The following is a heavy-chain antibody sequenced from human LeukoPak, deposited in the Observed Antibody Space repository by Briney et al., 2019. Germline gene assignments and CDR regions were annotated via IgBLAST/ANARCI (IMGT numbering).Heavy chain of an antibody. CDR2: ISSSGSTI. CDR1: GFTFSSYE. D-gene: IGHD3-10*02. Sequence: GGSLRLSCAASGFTFSSYEMNWVRQAPGKGLEWVSYISSSGSTIHYADSVKGRFTISRDNAKNSLYLQMNSLRAEYTAVYYCAELGITMIGGIWGKGTTVTISS. V-gene: IGHV3-48*03. CDR3: AELGITMIGGI. J-gene: IGHJ6*04.